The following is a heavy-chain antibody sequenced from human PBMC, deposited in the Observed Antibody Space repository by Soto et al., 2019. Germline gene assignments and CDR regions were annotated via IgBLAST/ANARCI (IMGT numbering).Heavy chain of an antibody. D-gene: IGHD3-22*01. V-gene: IGHV3-30*18. CDR1: GFTFSSYG. CDR3: AKAMGGYYYDSSGYSSYYGMDV. CDR2: ISYDGSNK. Sequence: QVQLVESGGGVVQPGRSLRLSCAASGFTFSSYGMHWVRQAPGKGLEWVAVISYDGSNKYYADSVKGRFTISRDNSKYTLYLRMNSLSAEDTAVYYCAKAMGGYYYDSSGYSSYYGMDVWGQGTTVTVSS. J-gene: IGHJ6*02.